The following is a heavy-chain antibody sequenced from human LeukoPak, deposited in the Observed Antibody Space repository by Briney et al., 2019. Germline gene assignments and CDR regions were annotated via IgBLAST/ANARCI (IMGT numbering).Heavy chain of an antibody. CDR1: GGTFSSYA. J-gene: IGHJ5*02. CDR2: IIPIFGTA. CDR3: ARESWGSIGIYNWFDP. D-gene: IGHD3-16*01. V-gene: IGHV1-69*13. Sequence: EASVKVSCKASGGTFSSYAISWVRQAPGQGLEWMGGIIPIFGTANYAQKFQDRVTITADESTSTAYMELSSLRSEDTAVYYCARESWGSIGIYNWFDPWGQGTLVTVSS.